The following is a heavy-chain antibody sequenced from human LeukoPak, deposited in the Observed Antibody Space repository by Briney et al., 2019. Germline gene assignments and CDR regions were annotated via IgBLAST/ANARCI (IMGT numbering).Heavy chain of an antibody. D-gene: IGHD3-3*01. CDR3: ARSVRGDLYYDFWSGYPLNWFDP. Sequence: SVTVSCKASGGTFSSYAISWVRQAPGQGLEWMGGIIPIFGTANYAQKFQGRVTITADESTSTAYMELSSLRSEDTAVYYCARSVRGDLYYDFWSGYPLNWFDPWGQGTLVTVSS. CDR1: GGTFSSYA. V-gene: IGHV1-69*13. J-gene: IGHJ5*02. CDR2: IIPIFGTA.